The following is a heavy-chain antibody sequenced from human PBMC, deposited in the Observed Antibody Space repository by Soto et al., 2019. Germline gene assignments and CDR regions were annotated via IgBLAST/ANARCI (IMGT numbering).Heavy chain of an antibody. D-gene: IGHD2-2*01. J-gene: IGHJ6*01. CDR2: IWYDGSNK. CDR1: GFSFSSYG. V-gene: IGHV3-33*01. Sequence: GGSLRLSCAASGFSFSSYGMHWVRQAPGKGLEWVAVIWYDGSNKYYADSVKGRFTISRDNSKNTLYLQMNSLRAEDTAVYYCARDLPAAASDGLDVWGQGTTVIV. CDR3: ARDLPAAASDGLDV.